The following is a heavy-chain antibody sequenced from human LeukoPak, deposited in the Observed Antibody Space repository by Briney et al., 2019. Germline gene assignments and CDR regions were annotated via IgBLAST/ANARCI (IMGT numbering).Heavy chain of an antibody. J-gene: IGHJ4*02. D-gene: IGHD3-3*01. V-gene: IGHV4-61*02. Sequence: KASETLSLTCTVSGGSISNGAYYWSWIRQPAGKTLEWIGRIYSTGVTDYSPSFKSRVSMSLDTSRNHFSLKLRSVPAADTAMYYCARIGSHNDFWSGYSHWGQGTLVAVSS. CDR2: IYSTGVT. CDR1: GGSISNGAYY. CDR3: ARIGSHNDFWSGYSH.